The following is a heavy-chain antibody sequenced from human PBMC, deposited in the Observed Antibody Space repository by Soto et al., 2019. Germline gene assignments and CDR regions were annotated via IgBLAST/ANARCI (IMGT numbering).Heavy chain of an antibody. J-gene: IGHJ6*02. D-gene: IGHD6-13*01. CDR1: GGSICSYY. CDR2: IYYSGST. V-gene: IGHV4-59*01. CDR3: ARDQVRWRSSSSNYYYYGMDV. Sequence: SETLSLTCTVSGGSICSYYWSWIRQPPGKGLEWIGYIYYSGSTNYNPSLKSRVTISVDTSKNQFSLKLSSVTAADTAVYYCARDQVRWRSSSSNYYYYGMDVWGQGTTVTASS.